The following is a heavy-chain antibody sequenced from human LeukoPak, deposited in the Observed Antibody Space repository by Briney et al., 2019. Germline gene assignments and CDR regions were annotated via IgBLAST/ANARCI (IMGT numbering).Heavy chain of an antibody. J-gene: IGHJ4*02. CDR2: IYTTGRT. D-gene: IGHD5-12*01. CDR3: ARVLSGYGTY. Sequence: PGGSLRLSCTVSGFTVSSNSMSWVRQAPGKGLEWVSFIYTTGRTHDSDSVKGRFTISRDSSKNTLYLQMNSLRAEDTAVYYCARVLSGYGTYWGQGTLVTVSS. V-gene: IGHV3-53*01. CDR1: GFTVSSNS.